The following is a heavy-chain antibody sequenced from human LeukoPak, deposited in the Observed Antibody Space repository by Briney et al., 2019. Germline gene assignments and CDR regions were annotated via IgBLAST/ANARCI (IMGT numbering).Heavy chain of an antibody. D-gene: IGHD3-10*01. Sequence: SVKVSCKASGGTFSSYAISWVRQAPGQGLEWMGGIIPIFGTANYAQKFQGRVTITADESTSTAYMELSSLRSEDTAVYYCARGTSGFLIRTNWFDPWGQGTLVTVSS. CDR3: ARGTSGFLIRTNWFDP. CDR1: GGTFSSYA. CDR2: IIPIFGTA. J-gene: IGHJ5*02. V-gene: IGHV1-69*01.